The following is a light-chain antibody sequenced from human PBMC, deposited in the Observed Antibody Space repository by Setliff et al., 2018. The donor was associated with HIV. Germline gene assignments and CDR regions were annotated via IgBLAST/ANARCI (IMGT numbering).Light chain of an antibody. CDR2: EVS. CDR3: CSYFSDISV. Sequence: QSVLTQPASVSGSPGQSITISCTGTSSDVGSYNYVSWYQQHSGKAPKLMIYEVSNRPSGVSNRFSGSKQGNTASLTLSGLRADDEGDYYCCSYFSDISVFGGGTRVTVL. CDR1: SSDVGSYNY. V-gene: IGLV2-14*01. J-gene: IGLJ2*01.